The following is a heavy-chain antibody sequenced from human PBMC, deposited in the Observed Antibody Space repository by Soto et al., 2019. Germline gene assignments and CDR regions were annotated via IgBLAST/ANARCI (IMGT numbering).Heavy chain of an antibody. Sequence: PSETLSLTCTVSGASISRYYWSWIRQSPGKGLEWIGYLYNTGSTIYNPSLKSRVTISVDTSKNQFSLKMNSVTAADTAVYYCARDLWGYCRVPNDTMDVWGQGTTVTVSS. CDR2: LYNTGST. J-gene: IGHJ6*02. CDR3: ARDLWGYCRVPNDTMDV. V-gene: IGHV4-59*01. CDR1: GASISRYY. D-gene: IGHD3-22*01.